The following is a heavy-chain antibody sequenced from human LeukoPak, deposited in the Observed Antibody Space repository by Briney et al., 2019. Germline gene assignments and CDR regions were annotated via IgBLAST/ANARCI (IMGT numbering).Heavy chain of an antibody. V-gene: IGHV3-74*01. CDR2: INSDGRST. D-gene: IGHD4/OR15-4a*01. CDR1: GFTFSSYW. J-gene: IGHJ5*02. Sequence: PGGSLRLSCAASGFTFSSYWMHWVRQAPGKGLVCVSRINSDGRSTSYADSVKGRFTIARDNTKNTLHLQMNRLRAEDTAVYYCAAKKNWFDPWGQGTLVTVSS. CDR3: AAKKNWFDP.